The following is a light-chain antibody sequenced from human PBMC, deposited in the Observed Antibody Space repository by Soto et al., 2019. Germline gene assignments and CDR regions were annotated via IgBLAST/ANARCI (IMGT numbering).Light chain of an antibody. J-gene: IGKJ4*01. Sequence: DVQLTQSPSFLSASVGDRVTITCRASQDISSYLAWYQQKPGKAPKFLVYAASTLQSGVPSRFRGRGSGTEFTITISSLQPEDFATYYCQQLNSYPLTFGGGTKVEIK. CDR3: QQLNSYPLT. CDR2: AAS. CDR1: QDISSY. V-gene: IGKV1-9*01.